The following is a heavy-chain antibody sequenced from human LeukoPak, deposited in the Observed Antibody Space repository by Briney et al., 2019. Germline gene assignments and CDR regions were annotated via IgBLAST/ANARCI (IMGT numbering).Heavy chain of an antibody. CDR2: IWYDGSNK. V-gene: IGHV3-33*01. Sequence: GRSLRLSCAASGFTFSSYGMHWVRQAPGKGLEWVAVIWYDGSNKYYADSVKGRFTISRDNSKNTLYLQMNSLRAEDTAVYYCARDFSRRITSYSGYWGQGTLVTVSS. CDR1: GFTFSSYG. D-gene: IGHD1-26*01. CDR3: ARDFSRRITSYSGY. J-gene: IGHJ4*02.